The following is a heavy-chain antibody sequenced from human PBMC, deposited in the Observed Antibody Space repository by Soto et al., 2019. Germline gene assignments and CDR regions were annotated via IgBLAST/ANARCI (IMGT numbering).Heavy chain of an antibody. D-gene: IGHD3-22*01. CDR3: ARLQSGGSSGYYSRY. CDR2: IEPSVSYT. CDR1: GYRFTSYW. Sequence: GESLKISCKGSGYRFTSYWISWVRKIDCKVLDWMARIEPSVSYTNYSSSYEAHVTISADKSISTAYLQWSSLKASDTVMYYCARLQSGGSSGYYSRYWGQGTLVTVSS. J-gene: IGHJ4*02. V-gene: IGHV5-10-1*01.